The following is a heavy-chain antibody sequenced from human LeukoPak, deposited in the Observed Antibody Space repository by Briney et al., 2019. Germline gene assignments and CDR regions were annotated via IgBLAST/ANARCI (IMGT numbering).Heavy chain of an antibody. CDR2: ISAYNGNT. J-gene: IGHJ4*02. CDR3: ARDQQSADKYSSSSGRY. Sequence: ASVKVSCKASGYTFTGFGITWVRQAPGQGLEWMGWISAYNGNTNYAQKLQGRVTMTTDTSTSTAYMELRSLRSDDTAVYYCARDQQSADKYSSSSGRYWGQGTLVTVSS. V-gene: IGHV1-18*01. D-gene: IGHD6-6*01. CDR1: GYTFTGFG.